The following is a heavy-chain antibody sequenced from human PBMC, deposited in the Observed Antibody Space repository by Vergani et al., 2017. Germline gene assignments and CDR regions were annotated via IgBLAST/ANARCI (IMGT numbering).Heavy chain of an antibody. Sequence: QVQLVQSGAEVKKPGSSVKVSCKASGGTFSSYAISWVRQAPGQGLEWMGGIIPIFGTANYAQKFQGRVTITADESTSTAYMELSSLRSEDTAVYYCAREGPRKNYDILTGYYRADAFEIWGQGTRVTVSS. CDR3: AREGPRKNYDILTGYYRADAFEI. V-gene: IGHV1-69*01. CDR2: IIPIFGTA. D-gene: IGHD3-9*01. CDR1: GGTFSSYA. J-gene: IGHJ3*02.